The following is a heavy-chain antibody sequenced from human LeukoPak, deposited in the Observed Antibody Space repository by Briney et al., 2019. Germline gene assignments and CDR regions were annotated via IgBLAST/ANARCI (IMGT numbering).Heavy chain of an antibody. CDR1: GFTFSSYA. J-gene: IGHJ4*02. CDR2: ISGSGGST. V-gene: IGHV3-23*01. Sequence: GGSLRLSXAASGFTFSSYAMSWVGQAPGKGLEWVSAISGSGGSTYYADSVKGRFTISRDNSKNTLYLQMNSLRAEDTAVYYCAKADMRNYYDSSGYFLWGQGTLVTVSS. D-gene: IGHD3-22*01. CDR3: AKADMRNYYDSSGYFL.